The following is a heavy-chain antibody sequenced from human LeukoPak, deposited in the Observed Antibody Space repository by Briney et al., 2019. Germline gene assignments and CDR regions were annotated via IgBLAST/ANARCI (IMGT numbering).Heavy chain of an antibody. CDR3: ARGLAAGVVGFDY. CDR2: INHSGST. CDR1: GGSFSGYY. Sequence: PSETLSPTCGVYGGSFSGYYWSWIRQPPGKGLEWIGEINHSGSTNYNPSLKSRVTISVDTSKNHFSLKLSSVTAADTAVYYCARGLAAGVVGFDYWGQGTLVTVSS. J-gene: IGHJ4*02. V-gene: IGHV4-34*01. D-gene: IGHD3-10*01.